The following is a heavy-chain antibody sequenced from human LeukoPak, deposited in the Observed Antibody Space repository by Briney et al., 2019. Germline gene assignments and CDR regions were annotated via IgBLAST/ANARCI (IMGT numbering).Heavy chain of an antibody. CDR1: GYSIGTGYN. CDR3: AGKYYFDSSAYFYVDY. CDR2: IYHSGFT. J-gene: IGHJ4*02. D-gene: IGHD3-22*01. V-gene: IGHV4-38-2*02. Sequence: PSETLSLTCTVSGYSIGTGYNWGWIRQPPGKRLEWIGSIYHSGFTYYNPSLKSRVTISMDTSKNQFSLKLSSVTAADTAFYYCAGKYYFDSSAYFYVDYWGQGTLVTVSS.